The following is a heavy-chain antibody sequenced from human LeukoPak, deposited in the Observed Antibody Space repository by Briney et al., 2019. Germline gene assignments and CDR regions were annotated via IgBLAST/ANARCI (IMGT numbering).Heavy chain of an antibody. Sequence: GRSLSLSCAASGLDLSNYAMSWVGQAPGKARECFLVIFSCGAAHYANPMKARFPVPRDNSKNTWYLQMSSLRGDDSALYYCAAWRSSNWFDYWGRGTQVTVSS. V-gene: IGHV3-53*01. J-gene: IGHJ4*02. CDR2: IFSCGAA. CDR1: GLDLSNYA. D-gene: IGHD6-13*01. CDR3: AAWRSSNWFDY.